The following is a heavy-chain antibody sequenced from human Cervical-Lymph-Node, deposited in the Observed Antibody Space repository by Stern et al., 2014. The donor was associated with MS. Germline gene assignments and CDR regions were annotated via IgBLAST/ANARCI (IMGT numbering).Heavy chain of an antibody. CDR2: FDPEDGET. Sequence: DQLVESGAEVKKPGASVKVSCKVSGYTLTELSMHWVRPAPGKGLEWMGGFDPEDGETIYPQKFQGRVTMTEDTSTDTAYMELSSLRSEDTAVYYCATDRDDFRSGYSAPTKGYGLDVWGQGTTVTVTS. CDR3: ATDRDDFRSGYSAPTKGYGLDV. V-gene: IGHV1-24*01. CDR1: GYTLTELS. J-gene: IGHJ6*02. D-gene: IGHD3-3*01.